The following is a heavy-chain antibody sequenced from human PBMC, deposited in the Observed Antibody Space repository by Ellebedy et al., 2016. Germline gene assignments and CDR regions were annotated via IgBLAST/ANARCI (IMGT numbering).Heavy chain of an antibody. CDR3: ARDNCSSTSCYYYYGMDV. D-gene: IGHD2-2*01. CDR1: GGSLSGYY. J-gene: IGHJ6*02. Sequence: SETLSLXXGVYGGSLSGYYWSWIRQPPGKGLEWIGYIYYSGSTNYNPSLKSRVTISVDTSKNQFSLKLSSVTAADTAVYYCARDNCSSTSCYYYYGMDVWGQGTTVTVSS. V-gene: IGHV4-59*01. CDR2: IYYSGST.